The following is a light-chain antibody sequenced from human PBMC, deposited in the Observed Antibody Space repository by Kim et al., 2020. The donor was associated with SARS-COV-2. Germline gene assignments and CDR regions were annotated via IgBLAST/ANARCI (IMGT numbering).Light chain of an antibody. CDR2: TTN. J-gene: IGLJ3*02. V-gene: IGLV8-61*01. CDR3: VLYMRSGIGV. CDR1: SGSVSATYY. Sequence: VCPGGTVTLTCGLTSGSVSATYYPSWHQQTPGQAPRTLIYTTNTRSSGVPDRFSGSILGNKAALTITEAQADDESDYYCVLYMRSGIGVFGGGTQLTVL.